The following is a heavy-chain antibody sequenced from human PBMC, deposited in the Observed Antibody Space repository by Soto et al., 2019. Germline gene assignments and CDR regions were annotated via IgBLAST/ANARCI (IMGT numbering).Heavy chain of an antibody. Sequence: QVQLQQWGAGLLKPSETLSLTCAVYDGSLSDDYYTWTRQSPGKGLEGIGEIHPSGSTYYNPPLKTRVTLSQDTSNKQFSLNLISVTAADTGEYYCSRGNDAYKGGRTWGQGTLVTVSS. V-gene: IGHV4-34*02. J-gene: IGHJ5*02. CDR1: DGSLSDDY. CDR3: SRGNDAYKGGRT. D-gene: IGHD1-1*01. CDR2: IHPSGST.